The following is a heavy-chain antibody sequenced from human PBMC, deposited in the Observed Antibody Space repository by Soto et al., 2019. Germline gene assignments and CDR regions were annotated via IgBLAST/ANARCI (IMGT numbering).Heavy chain of an antibody. V-gene: IGHV3-72*01. CDR3: ARSGSSTSCSDY. J-gene: IGHJ4*02. D-gene: IGHD2-2*01. CDR2: TRNKANSYST. CDR1: GFTFSDHY. Sequence: EVQLVESGGGLVQPGGSLRLSCAASGFTFSDHYIDWVRQAPGTGLEWVGRTRNKANSYSTYYAASVKGRFTISRDDSKNSLYLQMDSLKTEDTAIYYCARSGSSTSCSDYWGQGTLVTVSS.